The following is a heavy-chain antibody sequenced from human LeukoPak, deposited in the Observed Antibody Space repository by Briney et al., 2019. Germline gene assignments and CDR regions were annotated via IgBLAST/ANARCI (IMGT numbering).Heavy chain of an antibody. Sequence: ASVKVSCKASGYTFTGYYIHWVRQAPGQGLEWMGWINPNSGGTNYAQKFQGRVTMTRDTSISTAYMELSRLRSDDTAVYYRARAPRGYYSVVDYWGQGTLVTVSS. CDR1: GYTFTGYY. CDR3: ARAPRGYYSVVDY. CDR2: INPNSGGT. V-gene: IGHV1-2*02. D-gene: IGHD3-3*01. J-gene: IGHJ4*02.